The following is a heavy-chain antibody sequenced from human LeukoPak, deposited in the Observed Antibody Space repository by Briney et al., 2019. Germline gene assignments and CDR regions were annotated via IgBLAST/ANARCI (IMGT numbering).Heavy chain of an antibody. D-gene: IGHD3-16*02. J-gene: IGHJ4*02. CDR3: ASASGDYVWGSYHYTAVLDY. CDR2: INPNSGGT. CDR1: GYTFTSYG. Sequence: ASVKVSCKASGYTFTSYGISWVRQAPGQGLEWMGWINPNSGGTNYAQKFQGRVTMTRDTSISTAYMELSRLRSDDTAVYYCASASGDYVWGSYHYTAVLDYWGQGTLVTVSS. V-gene: IGHV1-2*02.